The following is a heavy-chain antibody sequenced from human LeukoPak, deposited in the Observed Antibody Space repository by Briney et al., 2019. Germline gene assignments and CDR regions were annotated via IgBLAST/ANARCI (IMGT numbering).Heavy chain of an antibody. CDR1: GGTFSNYT. D-gene: IGHD5-18*01. J-gene: IGHJ4*02. V-gene: IGHV1-69*04. CDR2: IIPILGIA. Sequence: SVKVSCKASGGTFSNYTISWVRQAPGQGLEWMGRIIPILGIANYAQKFQGRVTMTTDTSTSTAYMELRSLRSDDTAVYYCARELRGYSYGYSHYFDYWGQGTLVTVSS. CDR3: ARELRGYSYGYSHYFDY.